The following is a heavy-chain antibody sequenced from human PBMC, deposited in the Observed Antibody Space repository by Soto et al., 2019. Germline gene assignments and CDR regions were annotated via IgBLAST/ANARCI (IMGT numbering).Heavy chain of an antibody. CDR1: GGSISSYY. CDR3: AREGGSVVVVPAATQNYYYYYMDV. D-gene: IGHD2-2*01. J-gene: IGHJ6*03. V-gene: IGHV4-59*01. Sequence: SETLSLTCTVSGGSISSYYWSWIRQPPGKGLEWIGYIYYSGSTNYNPSLKSRVTISVDTSKNQFSLKLSSVTAADTAVYYCAREGGSVVVVPAATQNYYYYYMDVWGKGTTVTVSS. CDR2: IYYSGST.